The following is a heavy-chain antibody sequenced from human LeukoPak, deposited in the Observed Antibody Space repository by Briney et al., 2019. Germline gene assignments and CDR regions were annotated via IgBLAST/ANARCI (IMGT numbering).Heavy chain of an antibody. CDR1: GFTFSSYW. Sequence: PGGSLRLSCAASGFTFSSYWMHWVRQAPGKGLVWVSRINGDGSSTTYADSVKGRFTISRDNSKDTLYLQMNSLRAEDTAVYYCARRAGGYSHPYDYWGQGILVTVSS. CDR2: INGDGSST. D-gene: IGHD4-23*01. CDR3: ARRAGGYSHPYDY. V-gene: IGHV3-74*01. J-gene: IGHJ4*02.